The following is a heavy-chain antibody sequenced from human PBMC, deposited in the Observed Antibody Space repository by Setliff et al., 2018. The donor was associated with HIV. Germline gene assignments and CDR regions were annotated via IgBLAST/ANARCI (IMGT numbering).Heavy chain of an antibody. V-gene: IGHV4-59*01. CDR1: GDSISASY. D-gene: IGHD1-7*01. CDR2: IYYSGST. CDR3: TKGKLGQADY. Sequence: SETLSLTCAVSGDSISASYWNWIRQFPGGGLEWIGYIYYSGSTKYNPSLKRRVTISIDKSRKYFSLKLPSVTAADTAMYFCTKGKLGQADYWGQGTLVTVSS. J-gene: IGHJ4*02.